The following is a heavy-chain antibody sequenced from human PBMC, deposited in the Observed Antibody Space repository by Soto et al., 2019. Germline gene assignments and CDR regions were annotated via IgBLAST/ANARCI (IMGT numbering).Heavy chain of an antibody. CDR2: ISGSGDTI. V-gene: IGHV3-23*01. CDR1: GFTFNYYT. J-gene: IGHJ6*02. D-gene: IGHD2-2*01. CDR3: ADPIPVATHSDYYDMDG. Sequence: DVQLLESGGGLVQPGGSLRLSCAASGFTFNYYTMSWVRQAPGKGLEWVSGISGSGDTIYYADSVKGRFTISRDNSKNTSYLHMNSLRDDATAVYYCADPIPVATHSDYYDMDGWGPETTVSVSS.